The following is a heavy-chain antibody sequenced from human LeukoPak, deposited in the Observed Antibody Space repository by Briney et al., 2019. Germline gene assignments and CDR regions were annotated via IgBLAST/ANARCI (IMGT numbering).Heavy chain of an antibody. D-gene: IGHD3-3*01. J-gene: IGHJ3*02. CDR2: VFDSGTT. V-gene: IGHV4-59*01. CDR3: ARVITYYDFWSGHPDDAFDI. Sequence: PSETLSLTCTVSGGSISGSFWHWIRQPPGKGLEWMGYVFDSGTTAYNPSLKRRVTMSLDTSKSQFSLNLSSVTAADTAVYYCARVITYYDFWSGHPDDAFDIWGQGTMVTVSS. CDR1: GGSISGSF.